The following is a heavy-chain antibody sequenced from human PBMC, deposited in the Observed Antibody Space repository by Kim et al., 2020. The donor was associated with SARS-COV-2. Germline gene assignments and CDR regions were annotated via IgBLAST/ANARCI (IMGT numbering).Heavy chain of an antibody. V-gene: IGHV3-30*07. Sequence: KGRFTISRDNSKNTLYLQMNSLRAEDTAVYYCARNLIFGDGYNQALFDYWGQGTLVTVSS. D-gene: IGHD5-12*01. CDR3: ARNLIFGDGYNQALFDY. J-gene: IGHJ4*02.